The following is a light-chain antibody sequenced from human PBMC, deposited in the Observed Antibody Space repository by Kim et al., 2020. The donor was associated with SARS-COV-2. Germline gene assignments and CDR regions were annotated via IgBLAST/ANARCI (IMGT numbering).Light chain of an antibody. V-gene: IGLV6-57*03. CDR2: EDN. J-gene: IGLJ2*01. CDR1: SGSIASNY. Sequence: KTGTISCPRSSGSIASNYVQWYQQRPGSAPTTVIYEDNQRPSGVPDRFSGSIDSSSNSASLTISGLKTEDEADYCCQSYDSSNSVVFGGGTQLTVL. CDR3: QSYDSSNSVV.